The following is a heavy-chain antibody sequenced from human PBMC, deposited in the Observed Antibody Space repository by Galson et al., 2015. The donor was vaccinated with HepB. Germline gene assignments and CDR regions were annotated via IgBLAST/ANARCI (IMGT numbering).Heavy chain of an antibody. V-gene: IGHV3-23*01. CDR2: ISDSGGST. J-gene: IGHJ6*03. CDR1: GFIFSSYA. CDR3: AKDQIHKQKSDDFWGGYYKAENYDYYYYMDV. Sequence: SLRLSCAGSGFIFSSYAMSWVRQAPGKGLEWVSGISDSGGSTFYADSVKGRFTISRDNSKNTLYLEMNSLRAEDTAVYYCAKDQIHKQKSDDFWGGYYKAENYDYYYYMDVWGKGTTVTVSS. D-gene: IGHD3-3*01.